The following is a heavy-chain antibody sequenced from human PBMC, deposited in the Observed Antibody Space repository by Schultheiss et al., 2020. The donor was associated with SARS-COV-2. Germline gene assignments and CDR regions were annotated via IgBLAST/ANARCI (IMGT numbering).Heavy chain of an antibody. V-gene: IGHV1-18*01. CDR2: INPNSGGT. J-gene: IGHJ2*01. D-gene: IGHD2-15*01. Sequence: ASVKVSCKASGGTFSSYAISWVRQAPGQGLEWMGWINPNSGGTNYAQKLQGRVTMTTDTSTSTAYMELSSLRSEDTAVYYCATLHPPLGSPGADNVVVVAAAWWYFDLWGRGTLVTVSS. CDR3: ATLHPPLGSPGADNVVVVAAAWWYFDL. CDR1: GGTFSSYA.